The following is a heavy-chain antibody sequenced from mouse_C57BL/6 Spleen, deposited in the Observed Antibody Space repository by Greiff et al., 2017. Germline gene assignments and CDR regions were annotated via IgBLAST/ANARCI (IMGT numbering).Heavy chain of an antibody. Sequence: SGPELVKPGASVKMSCKASGYTFTDYNMHWVKQSHGKSLEWIGYINPNNGGTSYNQKFKGKATLTVNKSSSTAYMELRSLTSEDSAVYYCARNYDYSYYFDYWGQGTTLTVSS. D-gene: IGHD2-4*01. V-gene: IGHV1-22*01. CDR1: GYTFTDYN. CDR3: ARNYDYSYYFDY. J-gene: IGHJ2*01. CDR2: INPNNGGT.